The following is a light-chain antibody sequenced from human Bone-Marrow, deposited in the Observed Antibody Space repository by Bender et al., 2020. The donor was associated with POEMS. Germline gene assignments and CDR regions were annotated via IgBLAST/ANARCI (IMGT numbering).Light chain of an antibody. CDR2: EVS. Sequence: QSALTQPPSASGSPGQSVTISCTGTSSDVGSYNYVSWYLQRPGKAPELMIYEVSYRSSGVSDRFSGSKSANTASLTISGLQAEDEADYYCCSYAGLSTWVFGGGAKLTVL. J-gene: IGLJ3*02. V-gene: IGLV2-23*02. CDR3: CSYAGLSTWV. CDR1: SSDVGSYNY.